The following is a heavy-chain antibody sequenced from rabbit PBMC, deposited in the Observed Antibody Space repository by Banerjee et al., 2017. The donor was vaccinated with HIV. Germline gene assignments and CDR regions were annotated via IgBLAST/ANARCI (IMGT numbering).Heavy chain of an antibody. CDR1: GIDFSSYYY. V-gene: IGHV1S40*01. CDR3: ARVEYAGYAGYGYFDL. Sequence: QSLEESGGVLVKPGASLTLTCTASGIDFSSYYYMCWVRQAPGKGLEWIACIYAGRSGTTYYASWAKGRFTISKTSSTTVTLQMTSLTAADTATYFCARVEYAGYAGYGYFDLWGPGTLVTVS. J-gene: IGHJ6*01. CDR2: IYAGRSGTT. D-gene: IGHD8-1*01.